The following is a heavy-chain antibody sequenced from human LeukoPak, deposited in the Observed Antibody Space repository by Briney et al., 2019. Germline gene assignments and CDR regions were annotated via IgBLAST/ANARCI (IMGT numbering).Heavy chain of an antibody. CDR3: ARGVLTLNWFDP. Sequence: GASVKVSCKASGHSLTTYDIDWVRQATGQGLEWMGWMNPNSGNTAYAQNFQGRVTMTRNTSISTAYMELSSLRSEDTAVYYCARGVLTLNWFDPWGQGTLVTVSS. CDR1: GHSLTTYD. V-gene: IGHV1-8*01. CDR2: MNPNSGNT. D-gene: IGHD2-8*01. J-gene: IGHJ5*02.